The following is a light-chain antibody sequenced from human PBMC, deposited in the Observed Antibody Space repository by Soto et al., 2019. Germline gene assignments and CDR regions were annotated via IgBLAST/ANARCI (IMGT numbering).Light chain of an antibody. CDR3: QSYDSSLSSYV. J-gene: IGLJ1*01. CDR2: GNN. CDR1: SSNIGAGYD. Sequence: QSVLTQPPSVSGAPGQRVTISCTGSSSNIGAGYDVHWYQQLPGTAPKLLIYGNNNRPSGVPDRFSGSKSGTSASLAITGLQAEYEADYDCQSYDSSLSSYVFGTGTKLTVL. V-gene: IGLV1-40*01.